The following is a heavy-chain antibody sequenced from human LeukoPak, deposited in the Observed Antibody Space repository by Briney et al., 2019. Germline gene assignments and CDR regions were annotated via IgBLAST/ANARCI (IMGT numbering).Heavy chain of an antibody. CDR2: ISSSSSYI. V-gene: IGHV3-21*04. CDR3: AKVIGGSLYSIDY. Sequence: GGSLRLSCAASGFTFSSYSMNWVRQAPGKGLEWVSSISSSSSYIYYADSVKGRFTISRDNSKNTLYLQMNSLRAEDTAVYYCAKVIGGSLYSIDYWGQGTLVTVSS. D-gene: IGHD1-26*01. CDR1: GFTFSSYS. J-gene: IGHJ4*02.